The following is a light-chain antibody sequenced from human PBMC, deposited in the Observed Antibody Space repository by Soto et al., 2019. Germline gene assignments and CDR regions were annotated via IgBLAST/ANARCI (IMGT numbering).Light chain of an antibody. Sequence: EIAMTQSPATLSVSPGERATLSCRASQSVNSNLAWYQQKPGQAPRLLIYGASTRATGIPARFSGSGSGTEFTVTISSLKSEDFAVYYCQQYNNWPLTFGEGTKVEIK. CDR3: QQYNNWPLT. CDR1: QSVNSN. J-gene: IGKJ4*01. CDR2: GAS. V-gene: IGKV3-15*01.